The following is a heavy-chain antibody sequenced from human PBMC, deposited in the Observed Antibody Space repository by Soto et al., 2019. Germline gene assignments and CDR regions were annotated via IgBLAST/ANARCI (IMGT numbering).Heavy chain of an antibody. CDR1: GYTFTSYA. CDR2: INAGNGNT. J-gene: IGHJ5*02. Sequence: ASVKVSCKASGYTFTSYAMHWVRQAPGQRLEWMGWINAGNGNTKYSQKFQGRVTITRDTSASTAYMELSSLRSEDTAVYYCARTLRDIVATVRFDPWGQGTLVTVSS. V-gene: IGHV1-3*01. D-gene: IGHD5-12*01. CDR3: ARTLRDIVATVRFDP.